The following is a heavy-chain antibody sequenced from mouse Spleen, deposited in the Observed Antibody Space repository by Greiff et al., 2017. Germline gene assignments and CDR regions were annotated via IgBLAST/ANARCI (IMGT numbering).Heavy chain of an antibody. Sequence: QVQLKESGPELVKPGASVKISCKASGYAFSSPWMNWVKQRPGKGLEWSGRIYPGDGDTKYNGKFQGKATLTADKSSSTAYMQLRSLTSEDSAVYFCARRYYDYDGGFDYWGQGTTLTVSS. CDR3: ARRYYDYDGGFDY. CDR2: IYPGDGDT. V-gene: IGHV1-82*01. J-gene: IGHJ2*01. D-gene: IGHD2-4*01. CDR1: GYAFSSPW.